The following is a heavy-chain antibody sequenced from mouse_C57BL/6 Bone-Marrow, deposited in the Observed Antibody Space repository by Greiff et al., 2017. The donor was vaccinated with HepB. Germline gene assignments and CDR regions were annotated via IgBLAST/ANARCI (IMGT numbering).Heavy chain of an antibody. CDR1: GYAFTNYL. CDR3: ARSRDYFDY. J-gene: IGHJ2*01. CDR2: INPGSGGT. Sequence: VQRVESGAELVRPGTSVKVSCKASGYAFTNYLIEWVKQRPGQGLEWIGVINPGSGGTNYNEKFKGKATLTADKSSSTAYMQLSSLTSEDSAVYFCARSRDYFDYWGQGTTLTVSS. V-gene: IGHV1-54*01.